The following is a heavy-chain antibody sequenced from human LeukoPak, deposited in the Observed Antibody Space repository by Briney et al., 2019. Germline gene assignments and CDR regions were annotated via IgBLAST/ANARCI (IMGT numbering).Heavy chain of an antibody. CDR2: IYYSGST. CDR3: ARQRWFGELLPCYFDY. J-gene: IGHJ4*02. Sequence: SETLSLTCTVSGGSISSSSYYWGWIRQPPGKGLEWIGSIYYSGSTYYNPSLKSRVTISVDTSKNQFSLKLSSVTAADTAVYYCARQRWFGELLPCYFDYWGQGTLVTVSS. D-gene: IGHD3-10*01. V-gene: IGHV4-39*01. CDR1: GGSISSSSYY.